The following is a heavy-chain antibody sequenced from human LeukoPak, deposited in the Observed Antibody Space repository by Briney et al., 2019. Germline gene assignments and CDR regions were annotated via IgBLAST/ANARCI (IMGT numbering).Heavy chain of an antibody. D-gene: IGHD6-19*01. CDR1: GYSFTSYW. CDR2: IYPGDPDT. Sequence: GESLKISCKGSGYSFTSYWIGWVRQMPGKGLEWMGIIYPGDPDTRYSPSFQGQVTISADKSISTAYLQWSSLKASDTAMYYCARHDSSGWYRSWFDPWGQGTLVTVSS. V-gene: IGHV5-51*01. J-gene: IGHJ5*02. CDR3: ARHDSSGWYRSWFDP.